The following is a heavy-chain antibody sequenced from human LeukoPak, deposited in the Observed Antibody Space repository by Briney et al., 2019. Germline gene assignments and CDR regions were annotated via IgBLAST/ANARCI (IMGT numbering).Heavy chain of an antibody. D-gene: IGHD2/OR15-2a*01. V-gene: IGHV4-61*02. J-gene: IGHJ6*04. CDR2: IYTSGST. CDR3: ARLFPPMDV. Sequence: SETLSLTCTVSGGSITSGSYYWSWIRQPAGKGLEWIGRIYTSGSTNYNPSLKSRVTISVDTFKNQFSLKLSSVTAADTAVYYCARLFPPMDVWGKGTTVTISS. CDR1: GGSITSGSYY.